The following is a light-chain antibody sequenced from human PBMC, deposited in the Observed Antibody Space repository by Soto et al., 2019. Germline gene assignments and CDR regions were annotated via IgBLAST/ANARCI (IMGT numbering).Light chain of an antibody. CDR2: DAS. CDR3: QQRSNWPPGLT. CDR1: QSVSRY. V-gene: IGKV3-11*01. J-gene: IGKJ4*01. Sequence: EIVLTQSPATLSLSPGERATLSCRASQSVSRYLAWYQQKRGQAPRLLIYDASSRATGIPARFSGSGSGTDFTLTISSLEPEDFAVYYCQQRSNWPPGLTFGGGTKVEIK.